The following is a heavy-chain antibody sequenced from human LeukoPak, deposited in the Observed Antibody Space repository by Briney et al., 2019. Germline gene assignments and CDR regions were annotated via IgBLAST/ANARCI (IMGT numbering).Heavy chain of an antibody. Sequence: AGRCLRPAYVASAFTVASYCINWVRQPPGQGLEWVSSIGGISHHIYYADSVNRQFHIYRDYAKKSLYLQMNSLRVEETAVYYCSTRGTSDSYDASDIWGQGTMVTDSP. CDR2: IGGISHHI. J-gene: IGHJ3*02. CDR3: STRGTSDSYDASDI. CDR1: AFTVASYC. D-gene: IGHD5-24*01. V-gene: IGHV3-21*01.